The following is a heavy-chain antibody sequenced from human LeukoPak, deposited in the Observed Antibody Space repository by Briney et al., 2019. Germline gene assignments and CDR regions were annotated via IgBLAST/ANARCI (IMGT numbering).Heavy chain of an antibody. V-gene: IGHV4-34*01. CDR1: GGSFSGYY. Sequence: SETLSLTCAVYGGSFSGYYWSWIRRPPGKGLEWIGEINHSGSTNYNPSLKSRVTMSVDTSKNQFSLKLSSVTAADTAVYYCARDGSGSYYGIYYFDYWGQGTLVTVSS. J-gene: IGHJ4*02. CDR3: ARDGSGSYYGIYYFDY. D-gene: IGHD3-10*01. CDR2: INHSGST.